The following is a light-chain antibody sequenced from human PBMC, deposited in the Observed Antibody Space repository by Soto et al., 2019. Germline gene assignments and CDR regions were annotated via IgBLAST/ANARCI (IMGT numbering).Light chain of an antibody. Sequence: DIQMTQSPSTLSASVGDRVTITCRASQSINNWLAWYQQKPGKAPKLLIYEASSLISGVPSRLSASGSGTEFSLSISSLQPDDFADYYCQKYDSDSATFGQGNKLHI. V-gene: IGKV1-5*03. CDR1: QSINNW. J-gene: IGKJ2*01. CDR2: EAS. CDR3: QKYDSDSAT.